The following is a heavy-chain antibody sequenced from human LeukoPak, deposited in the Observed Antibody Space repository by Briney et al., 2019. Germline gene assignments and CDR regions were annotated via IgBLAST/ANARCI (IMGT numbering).Heavy chain of an antibody. Sequence: PGGSLRLFCAASGFTFRSYAMSWVRQAPGKGLEWVLAISGSGTSTYYADSVKGRFTISRDNSKNTLYLQMNSLRAEDTAVYYCEGTYYYDSSDDYWGQGTLVTVSS. CDR1: GFTFRSYA. CDR2: ISGSGTST. V-gene: IGHV3-23*01. J-gene: IGHJ4*02. D-gene: IGHD3-22*01. CDR3: EGTYYYDSSDDY.